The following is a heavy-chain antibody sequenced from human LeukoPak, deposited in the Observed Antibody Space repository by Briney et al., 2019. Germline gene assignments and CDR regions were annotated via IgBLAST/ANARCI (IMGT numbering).Heavy chain of an antibody. CDR1: GFTFSSYS. Sequence: GGSLRLSCAASGFTFSSYSMNWVRQAPGKGLEWVSSISSSSSYIYYADSVKGRFTISRDNAKNSLYLQMNSLRAEDTAAYYCARVLLEGEDYWGQGTLVTVSS. D-gene: IGHD2-15*01. V-gene: IGHV3-21*01. J-gene: IGHJ4*02. CDR3: ARVLLEGEDY. CDR2: ISSSSSYI.